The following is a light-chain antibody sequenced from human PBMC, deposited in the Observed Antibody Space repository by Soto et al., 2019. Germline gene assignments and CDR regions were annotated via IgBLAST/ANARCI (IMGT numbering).Light chain of an antibody. Sequence: LTQPASVSGSPGQSITISCTGTSSDVGGYNYVSWYQQHPGKAPKLMIYEVSNRPSGVSNRFSGSKSGNTASLTISGLQAEDEADYYCSSYTSSSNYVFGTGTKVTVL. CDR3: SSYTSSSNYV. CDR2: EVS. CDR1: SSDVGGYNY. V-gene: IGLV2-14*01. J-gene: IGLJ1*01.